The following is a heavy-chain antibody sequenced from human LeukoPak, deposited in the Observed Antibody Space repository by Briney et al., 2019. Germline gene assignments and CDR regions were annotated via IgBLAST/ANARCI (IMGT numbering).Heavy chain of an antibody. CDR2: ISSSGYTT. CDR3: ARVGPAAAGRGYWYFDL. D-gene: IGHD6-13*01. V-gene: IGHV3-11*01. Sequence: PGGSLRPSCAVSGFTFSAYYMTWIRQAPGKGLEWVSYISSSGYTTYYADSVKGRFTISRDNAKNSLYLQMNSLRAEDTAVYYCARVGPAAAGRGYWYFDLWGRGTLVTVSS. CDR1: GFTFSAYY. J-gene: IGHJ2*01.